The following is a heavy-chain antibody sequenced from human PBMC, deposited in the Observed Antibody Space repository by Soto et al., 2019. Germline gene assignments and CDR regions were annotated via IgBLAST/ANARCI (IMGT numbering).Heavy chain of an antibody. Sequence: PGGSLRLSCAASGFTFSSYSMNWVRQAPGKGLEWVSYISSSSSTIYYADSVKGRFTISRDNAKNSLYLQMNSLRDEDTAVYYCARDPRRAMVRGVIPFDYWGQGTLVTVSS. CDR3: ARDPRRAMVRGVIPFDY. CDR1: GFTFSSYS. D-gene: IGHD3-10*01. V-gene: IGHV3-48*02. J-gene: IGHJ4*02. CDR2: ISSSSSTI.